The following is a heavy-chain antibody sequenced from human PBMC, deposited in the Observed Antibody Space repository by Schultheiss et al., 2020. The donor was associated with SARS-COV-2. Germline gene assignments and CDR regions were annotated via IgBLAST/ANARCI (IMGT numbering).Heavy chain of an antibody. V-gene: IGHV1-18*04. J-gene: IGHJ5*02. CDR1: GYTFTSYG. Sequence: ASVKVSCKASGYTFTSYGISWVRQAPGQGLEWMGWISAYNGNTNYAKKLQGRVTMTTDTSTSTAYMELRSLRSDDTAVYYCARSFLPRNYLAALDWFDPWGQGTLVTVSS. CDR3: ARSFLPRNYLAALDWFDP. D-gene: IGHD6-6*01. CDR2: ISAYNGNT.